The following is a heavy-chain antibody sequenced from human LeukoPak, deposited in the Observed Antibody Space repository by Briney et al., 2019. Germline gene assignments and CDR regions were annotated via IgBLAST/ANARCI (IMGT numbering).Heavy chain of an antibody. J-gene: IGHJ6*02. Sequence: GASVKVSCKASGYTFTNYAISWVRQAPGQGLESMGWISAYNGKTNYAQNLQGRVTMTTDISTSTAYMELRSLRSDDTAVYYCARGAAGAEASNFGMDVWGQGTTVTVSS. CDR2: ISAYNGKT. D-gene: IGHD3-10*01. V-gene: IGHV1-18*04. CDR1: GYTFTNYA. CDR3: ARGAAGAEASNFGMDV.